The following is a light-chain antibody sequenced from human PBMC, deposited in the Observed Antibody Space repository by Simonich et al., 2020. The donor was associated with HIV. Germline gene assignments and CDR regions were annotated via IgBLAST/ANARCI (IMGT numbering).Light chain of an antibody. J-gene: IGLJ3*02. CDR3: AAWDDSLSGPV. CDR2: RNN. Sequence: SVLTQPPSASGTPGQRVTISCSGSSSNIGSNYVYWYQQLPGTAPKLLIYRNNQRPSGGPDRCSGSKSGTSASLAITGLQAEDEADYYCAAWDDSLSGPVFGGGTKLTVL. V-gene: IGLV1-47*01. CDR1: SSNIGSNY.